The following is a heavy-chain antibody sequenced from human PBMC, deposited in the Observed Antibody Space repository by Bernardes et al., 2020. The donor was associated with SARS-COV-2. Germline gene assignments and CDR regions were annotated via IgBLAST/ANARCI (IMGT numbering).Heavy chain of an antibody. D-gene: IGHD2-8*01. CDR2: LSGGGDTT. V-gene: IGHV3-23*01. J-gene: IGHJ6*02. Sequence: GGSLRLSCAASGFTFSSYAMNWVRQAPGKGLEWVSGLSGGGDTTYYAESVRGRFTISSDNSKNTLYLQMNSLRAEDTAAYYCAKDGLITYGMDVWGQGTTVTVSS. CDR3: AKDGLITYGMDV. CDR1: GFTFSSYA.